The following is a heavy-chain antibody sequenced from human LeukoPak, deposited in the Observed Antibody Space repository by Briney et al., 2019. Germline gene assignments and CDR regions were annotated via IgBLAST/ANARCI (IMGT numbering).Heavy chain of an antibody. CDR3: ASSGLGLRKGSNYYCYMDV. V-gene: IGHV1-69*13. J-gene: IGHJ6*03. CDR1: GGTFSSYA. CDR2: IIPIFGTA. Sequence: GASVKVSCKASGGTFSSYAISWVRQAPGQGLEWMGGIIPIFGTANYAQKFQGRVTITADESTSTVYMELSSLRSEDTAVYYCASSGLGLRKGSNYYCYMDVWGKGTTVTVSS.